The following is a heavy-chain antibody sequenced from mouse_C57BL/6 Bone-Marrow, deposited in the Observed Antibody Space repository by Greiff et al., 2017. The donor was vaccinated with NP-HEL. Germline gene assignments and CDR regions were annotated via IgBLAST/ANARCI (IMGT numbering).Heavy chain of an antibody. CDR3: ARGTYYFDY. CDR1: GYTFTSYG. D-gene: IGHD3-3*01. J-gene: IGHJ2*01. CDR2: IYPRCGNT. V-gene: IGHV1-81*01. Sequence: VQLQQSGAELARPGASVKLSCKASGYTFTSYGISWVKQRTGQGLEWIGEIYPRCGNTYYNEKFKGKAKLTADKSSSTAYMELRSLTSEDSAVYFCARGTYYFDYWGQGTTLTVSS.